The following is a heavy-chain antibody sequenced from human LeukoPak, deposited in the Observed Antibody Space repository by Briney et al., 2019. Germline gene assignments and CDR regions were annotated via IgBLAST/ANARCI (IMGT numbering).Heavy chain of an antibody. CDR1: GGSISSGGYS. Sequence: SETLSLTCAVSGGSISSGGYSWGWIRQPPGRGLEWIGYIYYSGSTNYNPSLKSRVTISVDTSKNQFTLKLSSVTAADPAGYSLARNKPNSSGYIAPFDYWGQGTLVTVSS. CDR3: ARNKPNSSGYIAPFDY. V-gene: IGHV4-61*08. D-gene: IGHD3-22*01. CDR2: IYYSGST. J-gene: IGHJ4*02.